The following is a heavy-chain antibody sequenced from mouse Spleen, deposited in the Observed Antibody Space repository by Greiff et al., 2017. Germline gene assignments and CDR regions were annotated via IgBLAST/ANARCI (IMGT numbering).Heavy chain of an antibody. J-gene: IGHJ4*01. CDR2: ISSGGST. V-gene: IGHV5-6-5*01. Sequence: DVKLVESGGGLVKPGGSLKLSCAASGFTFSSYAMHWVRQTPEKRLEWVASISSGGSTYYPDREKGRFTISRDNARNILYLQLSSLRSEDTAMYYCARCGSSYDAMDYWGQGTSVTVSA. CDR1: GFTFSSYA. D-gene: IGHD1-1*01. CDR3: ARCGSSYDAMDY.